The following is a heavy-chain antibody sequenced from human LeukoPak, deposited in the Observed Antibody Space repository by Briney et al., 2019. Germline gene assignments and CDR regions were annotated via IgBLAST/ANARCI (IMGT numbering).Heavy chain of an antibody. Sequence: GASVKVSCKASGYTFTSYDINWVRQATGQGLGWMGWMNPNSGNTGYAQKFQGRVTMTRNTSISTAYMELSSLRSEDTAVYYCVRKAKLWLHWFDPWGQGTLVTVSS. CDR2: MNPNSGNT. D-gene: IGHD5-18*01. V-gene: IGHV1-8*01. CDR3: VRKAKLWLHWFDP. CDR1: GYTFTSYD. J-gene: IGHJ5*02.